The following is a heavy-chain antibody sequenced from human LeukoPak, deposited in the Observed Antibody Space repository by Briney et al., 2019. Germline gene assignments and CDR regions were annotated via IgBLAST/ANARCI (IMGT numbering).Heavy chain of an antibody. V-gene: IGHV4-30-2*05. Sequence: SETLSLTCTVSGYAITSGGFSWNWIRQSPGKGLEWIGYIYYSGSTYYNPSLKSRVTISVDTSKNQFSLKLSSVTAADTAVYYCARDVFDIWGQGTMVTVSS. CDR2: IYYSGST. CDR1: GYAITSGGFS. CDR3: ARDVFDI. J-gene: IGHJ3*02.